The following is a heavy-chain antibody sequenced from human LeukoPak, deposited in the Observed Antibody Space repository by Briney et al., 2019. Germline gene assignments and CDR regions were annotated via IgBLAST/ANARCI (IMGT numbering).Heavy chain of an antibody. J-gene: IGHJ4*02. CDR3: ARASSDYYYTLGFDY. Sequence: SVKVSCKASGGTFSSYAISWVRQAPGQGLEWMGGIIPIFGTANYAQKFQGRVTITTDKSTSTAYMELSSLRSEDTAVYYCARASSDYYYTLGFDYWGQGTLVTVSS. CDR1: GGTFSSYA. CDR2: IIPIFGTA. V-gene: IGHV1-69*05. D-gene: IGHD3-22*01.